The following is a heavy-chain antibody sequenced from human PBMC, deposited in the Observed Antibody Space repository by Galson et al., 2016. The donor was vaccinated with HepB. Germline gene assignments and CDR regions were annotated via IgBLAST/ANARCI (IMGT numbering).Heavy chain of an antibody. D-gene: IGHD3-22*01. J-gene: IGHJ4*02. V-gene: IGHV1-18*01. CDR1: GYTFTSYS. CDR2: ITDYNGNT. CDR3: ARLGYDSSGYFPDF. Sequence: SVKVSCKASGYTFTSYSISWVRQAPGQGLEWMGWITDYNGNTNYAQKLQGRVTMTTDKSTGTAYMELRSLRSDDTAVYYCARLGYDSSGYFPDFWGQGTLVTVSS.